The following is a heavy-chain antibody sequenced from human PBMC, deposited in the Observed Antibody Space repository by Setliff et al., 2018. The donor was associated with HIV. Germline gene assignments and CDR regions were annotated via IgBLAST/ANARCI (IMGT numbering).Heavy chain of an antibody. J-gene: IGHJ6*03. Sequence: SETLSLTCTVSGDPINSHYWSWIRQPPGEGLEWIGHISYSEYTNYNPSLKSRATISVDTSKNQFSLKVTSVTAADTAVYYCTRHAGRENQLPHTYYYYMDVWGKGATVTVSS. D-gene: IGHD2-2*01. CDR3: TRHAGRENQLPHTYYYYMDV. CDR2: ISYSEYT. V-gene: IGHV4-59*08. CDR1: GDPINSHY.